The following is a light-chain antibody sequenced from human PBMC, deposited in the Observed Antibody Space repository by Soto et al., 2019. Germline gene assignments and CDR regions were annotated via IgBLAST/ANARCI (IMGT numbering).Light chain of an antibody. CDR3: FQDFNYPRT. CDR2: DAA. Sequence: IQMTQSPSTLSASVGDRVTITCRASQSINKWVAWFQQKSGRAPKLLIYDAATLQSGVPSRFSGTGSGTDFSLTISSLQPEDFATYYCFQDFNYPRTFGPGTRVDI. J-gene: IGKJ3*01. CDR1: QSINKW. V-gene: IGKV1-5*01.